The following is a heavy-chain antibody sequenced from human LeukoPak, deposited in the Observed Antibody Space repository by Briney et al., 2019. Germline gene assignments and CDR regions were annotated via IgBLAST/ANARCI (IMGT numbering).Heavy chain of an antibody. CDR3: AKGSQLLQTYDAFDI. Sequence: GGSLRLSCAASGFTFSSYAMSWVRRAPGKGLEWVSAISGSGGSTYYADSVKGRFTISRDNSKNTLYLQMNSLRAEDTAVYYCAKGSQLLQTYDAFDIWGQGTMVTVSS. CDR1: GFTFSSYA. D-gene: IGHD2-2*01. V-gene: IGHV3-23*01. J-gene: IGHJ3*02. CDR2: ISGSGGST.